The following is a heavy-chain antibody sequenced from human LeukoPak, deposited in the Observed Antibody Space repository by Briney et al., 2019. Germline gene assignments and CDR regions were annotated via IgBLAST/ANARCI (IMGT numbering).Heavy chain of an antibody. V-gene: IGHV3-30*02. CDR2: IRYDGSNK. D-gene: IGHD3-10*01. Sequence: GGSLRLSCAASGFTFSDYNMRWIRQAPGKGLEWVAFIRYDGSNKYYADSVKGRFTISRDNSKNTLYLQMNSLRAEDTAVYYCAKDRRLLWFGELFDYWGQGTLVTVSS. CDR3: AKDRRLLWFGELFDY. CDR1: GFTFSDYN. J-gene: IGHJ4*02.